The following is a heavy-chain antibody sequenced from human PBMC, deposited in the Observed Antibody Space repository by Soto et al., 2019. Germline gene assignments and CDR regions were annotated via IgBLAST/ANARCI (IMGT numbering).Heavy chain of an antibody. CDR3: ARVRTGNWYFDL. D-gene: IGHD3-3*01. J-gene: IGHJ2*01. V-gene: IGHV3-74*01. Sequence: EVQLVESGGGLVQPGGSLRLSCAASGFTFSGYWMHWVRQAPDKGLVWVSRINSDGRTTSYADSVRGRFTISRDNAKNTLYLQMNSLRAENSAVYYCARVRTGNWYFDLWGRGALVTVSS. CDR2: INSDGRTT. CDR1: GFTFSGYW.